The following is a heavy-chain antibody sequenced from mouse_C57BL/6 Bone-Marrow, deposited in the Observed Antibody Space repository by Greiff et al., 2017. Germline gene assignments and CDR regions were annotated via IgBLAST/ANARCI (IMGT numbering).Heavy chain of an antibody. V-gene: IGHV1-36*01. CDR3: AIRGDYFDY. CDR2: VYPYNGCT. D-gene: IGHD2-12*01. CDR1: GFTFTDYS. J-gene: IGHJ2*01. Sequence: VQLQQSGPVLVKPGPSVTISCKASGFTFTDYSMHWVKQSHGKSLEWIGLVYPYNGCTSYNQKFKGKATLTVDTSSSTAYRELNCQTSEDAAVYYCAIRGDYFDYWGQGTTLTVSA.